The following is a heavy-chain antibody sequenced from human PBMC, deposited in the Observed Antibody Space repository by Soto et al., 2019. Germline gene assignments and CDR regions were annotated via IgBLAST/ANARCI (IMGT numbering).Heavy chain of an antibody. V-gene: IGHV4-30-2*01. CDR3: AGMPYTSGPRFDP. D-gene: IGHD6-19*01. CDR1: GDSSSTSTYS. Sequence: SETLSLTCSFSGDSSSTSTYSWSWIRQPPGKALEWVGFIYHSGVTSYNPSLKSRVSISLDMSNSQCTLNLRSVTAADTALYYCAGMPYTSGPRFDPWGPGTLVTVSS. J-gene: IGHJ5*02. CDR2: IYHSGVT.